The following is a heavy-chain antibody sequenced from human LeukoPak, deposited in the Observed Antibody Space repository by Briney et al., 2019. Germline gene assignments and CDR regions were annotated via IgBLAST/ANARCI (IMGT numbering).Heavy chain of an antibody. CDR3: ATSPSDYYDSSGYST. V-gene: IGHV1-69-2*01. Sequence: ASVKISCKVSGYTFTDYYMHWVQQAPGKGLEWMGLVDPEDGETIYAEKFQGRVTITADTSTDTAYMELSSLRSEDTAVYYCATSPSDYYDSSGYSTWGQGTLVTVSS. CDR2: VDPEDGET. CDR1: GYTFTDYY. J-gene: IGHJ5*02. D-gene: IGHD3-22*01.